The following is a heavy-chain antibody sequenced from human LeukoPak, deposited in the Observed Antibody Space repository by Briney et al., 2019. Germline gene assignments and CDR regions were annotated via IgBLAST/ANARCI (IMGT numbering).Heavy chain of an antibody. CDR2: MSAYNGNR. Sequence: GASVKVSCKASGYTFISHGISWVGQAPGQGGEGMGWMSAYNGNRNYAQKLQGRVTITTDTSTSTAYMELRSLRSDDTAVYYCARDVGVWGSYRFFPFDYWGQGTLVTVSS. D-gene: IGHD3-16*02. CDR3: ARDVGVWGSYRFFPFDY. CDR1: GYTFISHG. J-gene: IGHJ4*02. V-gene: IGHV1-18*01.